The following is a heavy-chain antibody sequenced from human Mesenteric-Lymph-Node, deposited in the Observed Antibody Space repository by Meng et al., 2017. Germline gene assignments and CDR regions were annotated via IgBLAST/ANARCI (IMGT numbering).Heavy chain of an antibody. D-gene: IGHD3-10*01. V-gene: IGHV1-3*04. CDR3: VKGTPGRSYCDY. CDR2: FVNYRDT. J-gene: IGHJ4*02. Sequence: QDQLVEAAAELKKPGVSVNVSCKASGYTFSNYAMHWVRQAPGQGLEWMGWFVNYRDTYPAPRFQDRVTMTTDTHTNTVIMELRSLTSDDTAVYYCVKGTPGRSYCDYWGQGTLVTVSS. CDR1: GYTFSNYA.